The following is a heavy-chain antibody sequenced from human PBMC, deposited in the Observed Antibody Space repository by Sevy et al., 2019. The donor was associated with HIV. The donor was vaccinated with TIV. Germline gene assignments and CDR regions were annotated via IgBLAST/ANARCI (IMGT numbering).Heavy chain of an antibody. CDR1: GFTFTYAW. Sequence: GESLKISCAASGFTFTYAWMSWVRQAPGKRLEWVGRIKSKPDGGTTDYAAPVKGRFTNSRDDSKNTVYLQMNSLKTEDTAVYYCATDPIIVLLVTDGMDVWGQGTTVTVSS. D-gene: IGHD2-8*02. CDR3: ATDPIIVLLVTDGMDV. V-gene: IGHV3-15*01. J-gene: IGHJ6*02. CDR2: IKSKPDGGTT.